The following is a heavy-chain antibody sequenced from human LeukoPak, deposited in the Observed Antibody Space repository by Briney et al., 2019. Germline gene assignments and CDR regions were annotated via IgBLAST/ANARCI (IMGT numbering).Heavy chain of an antibody. Sequence: GASVKLSCKASAYTFTIYGISWVRQAPAPGHGLMGWISAYNGNTNYAQKLQGRVTMTTDTSTSTAYMELRSLRSDDTAVYYCARDSDTAMVPFDYWGQGTLVTVSS. J-gene: IGHJ4*02. CDR1: AYTFTIYG. CDR3: ARDSDTAMVPFDY. V-gene: IGHV1-18*01. D-gene: IGHD5-18*01. CDR2: ISAYNGNT.